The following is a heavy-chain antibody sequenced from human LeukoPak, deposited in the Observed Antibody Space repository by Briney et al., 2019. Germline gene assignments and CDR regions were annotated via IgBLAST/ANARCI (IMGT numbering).Heavy chain of an antibody. CDR3: ARHSGGNKFDSFDL. CDR2: IYYSGST. CDR1: GGSISSSIYY. D-gene: IGHD4-23*01. J-gene: IGHJ3*01. Sequence: PSETLSLTCTVSGGSISSSIYYWGGIRHPPGRRLEWIGSIYYSGSTYYNPSLKSRVTISVYTSKNQFSLRLSSVTAADTAVYYCARHSGGNKFDSFDLWGLGTRVIVSS. V-gene: IGHV4-39*07.